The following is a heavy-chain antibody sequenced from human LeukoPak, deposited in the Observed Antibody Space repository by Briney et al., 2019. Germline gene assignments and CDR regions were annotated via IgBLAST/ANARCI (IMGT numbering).Heavy chain of an antibody. CDR1: GGSFSGYY. J-gene: IGHJ3*02. D-gene: IGHD3-22*01. CDR2: IYYSGST. CDR3: ASGYYDSSGYYAFDI. V-gene: IGHV4-59*01. Sequence: PSETLSLTCAVYGGSFSGYYWSWIRQPPGKGLEWIGYIYYSGSTNYNPSLKSRVTISVDTSKNQFSLKLSSVTAADTAVYYCASGYYDSSGYYAFDIWGQGTMVTVSS.